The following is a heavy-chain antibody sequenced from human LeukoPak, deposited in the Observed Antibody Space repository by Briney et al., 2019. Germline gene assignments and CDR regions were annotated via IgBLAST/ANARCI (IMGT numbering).Heavy chain of an antibody. CDR3: ARGWGPAYCGGDCHRHFDY. CDR2: MYNSGTT. Sequence: SETLSLTCAVYGGSFSGYSWNWIRQPPGKGLEWIGYMYNSGTTSYNPSLKSRVTMSVDTSKNQFSLKLSSVTAADTALYYCARGWGPAYCGGDCHRHFDYWGQGTLVTVSS. V-gene: IGHV4-30-4*07. J-gene: IGHJ4*02. D-gene: IGHD2-21*02. CDR1: GGSFSGYS.